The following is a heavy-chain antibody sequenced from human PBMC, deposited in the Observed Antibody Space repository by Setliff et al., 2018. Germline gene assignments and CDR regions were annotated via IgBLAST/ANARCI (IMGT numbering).Heavy chain of an antibody. CDR2: MNPNSGNT. CDR3: ARLYYDYVWGSYRLYYDYGMDF. CDR1: GYTFTSYD. J-gene: IGHJ6*02. V-gene: IGHV1-8*02. Sequence: ASVKVSCKASGYTFTSYDINWVRQATGQGLEWMGWMNPNSGNTGYAQKFQGRVTMTRNTSISTAYMELSSLRSEDTAVYYCARLYYDYVWGSYRLYYDYGMDFWGQGATVT. D-gene: IGHD3-16*02.